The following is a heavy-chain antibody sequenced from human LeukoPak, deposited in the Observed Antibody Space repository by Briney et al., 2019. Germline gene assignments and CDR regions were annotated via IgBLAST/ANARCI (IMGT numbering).Heavy chain of an antibody. CDR3: AKDRTVGASYWYFDL. Sequence: PGGSLRLSCAASGFTFRSYAMSWVRQAPGKGLEWVSAISGSGGSTYYADSVKGRFTISRDSSRNTLFLHMNTLRAEDTAIYYCAKDRTVGASYWYFDLWGHGALVTVSS. D-gene: IGHD1-26*01. CDR1: GFTFRSYA. CDR2: ISGSGGST. V-gene: IGHV3-23*01. J-gene: IGHJ2*01.